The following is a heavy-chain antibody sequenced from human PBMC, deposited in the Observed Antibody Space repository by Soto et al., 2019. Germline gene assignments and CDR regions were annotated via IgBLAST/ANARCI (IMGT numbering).Heavy chain of an antibody. Sequence: GESLKISCKGSGYSFTSYWIGWVRQMPGKGLEWMGIIYPGDSDTRYSPSFQGQVTISADKSISTAYLQWSSLKASDTAMYYCARLGLSTPPDYYYPYYYGMDVWGQGTTVTVSS. CDR2: IYPGDSDT. D-gene: IGHD3-22*01. V-gene: IGHV5-51*01. CDR3: ARLGLSTPPDYYYPYYYGMDV. J-gene: IGHJ6*02. CDR1: GYSFTSYW.